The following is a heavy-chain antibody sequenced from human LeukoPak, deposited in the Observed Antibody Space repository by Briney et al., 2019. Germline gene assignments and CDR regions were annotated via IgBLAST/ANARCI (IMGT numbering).Heavy chain of an antibody. CDR2: INPNSGGT. J-gene: IGHJ3*02. CDR3: ARGTGYSYENAFDI. D-gene: IGHD5-18*01. CDR1: GYTFTDYY. V-gene: IGHV1-2*02. Sequence: GASVKVSCKASGYTFTDYYMHWVRQAPGQGLEWMGWINPNSGGTNYAQKFQGRVTMTRDTSISTAYMELSRLRSDDTAVYYCARGTGYSYENAFDIWGQGTMVTVSS.